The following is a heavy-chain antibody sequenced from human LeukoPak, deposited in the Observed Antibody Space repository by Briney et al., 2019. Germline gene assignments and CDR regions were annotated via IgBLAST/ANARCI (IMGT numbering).Heavy chain of an antibody. V-gene: IGHV1-8*01. D-gene: IGHD5-12*01. Sequence: ASVNLSCNSSGYTFTSNNINWVRHATGPGLELMGLMNPNSRNTGYAQKFQGKVTMTKNTSILTAYMELSSLRSEGTAVYYCARRKFGYDDAFDIWGQGTMVTVSS. J-gene: IGHJ3*02. CDR2: MNPNSRNT. CDR3: ARRKFGYDDAFDI. CDR1: GYTFTSNN.